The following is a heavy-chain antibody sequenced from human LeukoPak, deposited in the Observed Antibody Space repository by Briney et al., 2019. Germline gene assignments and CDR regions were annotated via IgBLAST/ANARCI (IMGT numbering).Heavy chain of an antibody. CDR2: IYSCGFT. Sequence: TSETLTLTCTVSGGPMFSYYWNWIRQPPGKGLEWIGYIYSCGFTNYSPSLRSRGTISVATSRNRFSLRLTSVTAADTAIYYCARRAYYDSSGYHPTSGYFDLWGRGTLVTVSS. V-gene: IGHV4-4*08. CDR1: GGPMFSYY. J-gene: IGHJ2*01. D-gene: IGHD3-22*01. CDR3: ARRAYYDSSGYHPTSGYFDL.